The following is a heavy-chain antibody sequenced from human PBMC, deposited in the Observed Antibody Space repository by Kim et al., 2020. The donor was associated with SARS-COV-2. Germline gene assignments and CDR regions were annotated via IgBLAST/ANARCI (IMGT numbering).Heavy chain of an antibody. CDR2: ISSSSSTI. Sequence: GGSLRLSCAASGFTFSSYSMNWVRQAPGKGLEWVSYISSSSSTIYYADSVKGRFTISRDNAKNSLYLQMNSLRDEDTAVYYCARDCRSAGNAIAADYYYYGMDVWGQGTTVTVSS. D-gene: IGHD6-25*01. CDR3: ARDCRSAGNAIAADYYYYGMDV. CDR1: GFTFSSYS. J-gene: IGHJ6*02. V-gene: IGHV3-48*02.